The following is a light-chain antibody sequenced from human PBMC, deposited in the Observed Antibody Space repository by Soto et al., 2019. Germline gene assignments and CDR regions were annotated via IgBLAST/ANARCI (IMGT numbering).Light chain of an antibody. V-gene: IGLV2-14*01. CDR3: SSYTTSSTWV. J-gene: IGLJ3*02. Sequence: QSALTQPASVSGSPGQSITISCTGTSSDVGGYNYVSWYQQHPGTAPKLMIFEVSNRPSGVSYRFSGSKSGNTASLTISGLQAEDEADYHCSSYTTSSTWVFGGGTQLTVL. CDR2: EVS. CDR1: SSDVGGYNY.